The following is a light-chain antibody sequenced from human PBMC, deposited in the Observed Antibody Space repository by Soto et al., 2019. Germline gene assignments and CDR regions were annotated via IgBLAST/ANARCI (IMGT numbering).Light chain of an antibody. V-gene: IGKV1-33*01. CDR3: QHYDNLLYT. CDR2: DAS. CDR1: QDISNY. Sequence: DIQMTQSPSSLSASVGDRVTITCQASQDISNYLNWYQHKPGRAPKLLIYDASNLETGVPSRFSGSGYGTDFIFTISSLQPEDIGTYYCQHYDNLLYTFGQGTKLEIK. J-gene: IGKJ2*01.